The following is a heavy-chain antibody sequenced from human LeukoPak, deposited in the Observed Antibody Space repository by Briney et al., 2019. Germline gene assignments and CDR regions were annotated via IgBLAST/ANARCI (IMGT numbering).Heavy chain of an antibody. CDR1: GFTFSSYS. CDR2: ISSSSSYI. V-gene: IGHV3-21*01. Sequence: GGSLRLSCAASGFTFSSYSMNWVRQAPGKGLEWVSSISSSSSYIYYADSVKGRLTISRDNAKNSLYLQMNSLRAEDTAVYYCARSGARYDFWSGYYTPYYYGMDVWAKGPRSPSP. J-gene: IGHJ6*02. D-gene: IGHD3-3*01. CDR3: ARSGARYDFWSGYYTPYYYGMDV.